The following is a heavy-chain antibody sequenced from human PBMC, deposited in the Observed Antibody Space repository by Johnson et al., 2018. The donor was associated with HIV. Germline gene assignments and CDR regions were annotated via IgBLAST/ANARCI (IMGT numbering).Heavy chain of an antibody. CDR1: GFSVGTNY. CDR3: AREGTMVRGVNDGFCI. CDR2: IYSDSGTSGT. D-gene: IGHD3-10*01. J-gene: IGHJ3*02. Sequence: VQLVESGGGLIQPGGSLRLSCAASGFSVGTNYMSWVRQAPGKGLEWVSRIYSDSGTSGTNYADSVKGRFTISRDSSKNTLYLQMNSLRGEDTAVYYCAREGTMVRGVNDGFCIWGQGKMVNVSS. V-gene: IGHV3-53*01.